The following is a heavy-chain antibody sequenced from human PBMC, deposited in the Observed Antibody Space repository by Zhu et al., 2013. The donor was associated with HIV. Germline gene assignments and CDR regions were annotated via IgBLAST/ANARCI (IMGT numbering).Heavy chain of an antibody. D-gene: IGHD2-2*01. Sequence: QVQLVQSGAEVKKPGASVKVSCKASGYTFTSYGISWVRQAPGQGLEWMGWISAYNGNTNYAQKLQGRVTMTTDTSTSTAYMELRSLRSDDTAVYYCARGPLGYCSSTSCYVPWFDPWAREPWSPSPQ. J-gene: IGHJ5*02. V-gene: IGHV1-18*04. CDR3: ARGPLGYCSSTSCYVPWFDP. CDR2: ISAYNGNT. CDR1: GYTFTSYG.